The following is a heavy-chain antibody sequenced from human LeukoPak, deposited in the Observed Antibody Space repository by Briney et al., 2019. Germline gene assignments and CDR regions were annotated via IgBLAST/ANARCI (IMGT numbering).Heavy chain of an antibody. CDR2: ISYDGNNK. V-gene: IGHV3-30*03. CDR3: ARLAQQRFNSDWYPDY. J-gene: IGHJ4*02. D-gene: IGHD3-9*01. CDR1: GFTFSNFG. Sequence: PGGSLRLSCAASGFTFSNFGMHWVRQAPGKGLEWVAVISYDGNNKYYTDSVKGRFTISRDNAKNTLYLQMTSLRAEDTAVYYCARLAQQRFNSDWYPDYWGQGTLVTVSS.